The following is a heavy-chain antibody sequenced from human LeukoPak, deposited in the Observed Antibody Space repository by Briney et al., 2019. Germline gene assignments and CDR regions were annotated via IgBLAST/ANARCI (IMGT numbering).Heavy chain of an antibody. V-gene: IGHV4-39*07. J-gene: IGHJ5*02. CDR3: ARTRLAYVWGSYRYAWFDP. D-gene: IGHD3-16*02. CDR2: IYYSGST. Sequence: SETLSLTCTVSGGSISSSSYYWGWIRQPPGKGLDWIGSIYYSGSTYYNPSLKSPVTLSVDTAKNQFSLKLSSVTAADTAVYYCARTRLAYVWGSYRYAWFDPWGQGTLVTVSS. CDR1: GGSISSSSYY.